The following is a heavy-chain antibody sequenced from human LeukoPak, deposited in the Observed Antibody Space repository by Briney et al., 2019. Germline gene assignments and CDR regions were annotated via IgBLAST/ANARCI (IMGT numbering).Heavy chain of an antibody. J-gene: IGHJ6*02. CDR1: GGTFSSYA. CDR3: ARAVYLGATYYYGMDV. Sequence: GSSVKVSCKASGGTFSSYAISWVRQAPGQGLEWMGGIIPIFGTANYAQKFQGRVTITADESTSTAYMELGSLRSEDTAVYYCARAVYLGATYYYGMDVWGQGTTVTVSS. V-gene: IGHV1-69*01. D-gene: IGHD1-20*01. CDR2: IIPIFGTA.